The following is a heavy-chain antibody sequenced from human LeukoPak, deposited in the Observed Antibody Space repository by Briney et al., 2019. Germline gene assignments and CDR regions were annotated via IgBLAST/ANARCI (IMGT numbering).Heavy chain of an antibody. CDR3: ARVESSITMVRGVVYYYYMDV. CDR2: ISSSSSTI. J-gene: IGHJ6*03. Sequence: GGSLRLSCAASGFTFSSYGMHWVRQAPGKGLEWVSYISSSSSTIYYADSVKGRFTISGDNAKNSLYLQMNSLRAEDTAVYYCARVESSITMVRGVVYYYYMDVWGKGTTVTVSS. D-gene: IGHD3-10*01. V-gene: IGHV3-48*01. CDR1: GFTFSSYG.